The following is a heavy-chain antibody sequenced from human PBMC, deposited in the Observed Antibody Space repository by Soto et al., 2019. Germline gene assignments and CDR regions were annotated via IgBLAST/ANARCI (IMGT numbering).Heavy chain of an antibody. V-gene: IGHV3-9*01. J-gene: IGHJ4*02. CDR1: GFTFDDYA. CDR3: AKASGSYYSNKYYCDX. D-gene: IGHD1-26*01. Sequence: GGSLRLSCAASGFTFDDYAMHWVRQAPGKGLEWVSCISWNSGSIGYADSVKGRFTISRDNAKNSLYLQMNSLIAEDTALYYCAKASGSYYSNKYYCDXWGQGTLVTVSX. CDR2: ISWNSGSI.